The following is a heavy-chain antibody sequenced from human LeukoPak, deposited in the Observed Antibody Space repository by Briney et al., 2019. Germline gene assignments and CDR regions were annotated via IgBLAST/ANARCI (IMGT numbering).Heavy chain of an antibody. CDR1: GGPISSYY. Sequence: PSETLSLTCTVSGGPISSYYWSWIRQPPGKGLEWIGYIYYSGSTNYNPSLKSRVTISVDTSKNQFSLKLSSVTAADTAVYYCARDRSGIAARYYYYYYMDVWGKGTTVTVSS. V-gene: IGHV4-59*01. D-gene: IGHD6-6*01. CDR2: IYYSGST. CDR3: ARDRSGIAARYYYYYYMDV. J-gene: IGHJ6*03.